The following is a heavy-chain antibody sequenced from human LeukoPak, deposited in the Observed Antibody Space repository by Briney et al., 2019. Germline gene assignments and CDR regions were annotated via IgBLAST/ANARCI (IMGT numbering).Heavy chain of an antibody. CDR3: ARDSPVYYDSSGYYNPNFDY. CDR1: GFTFSSYW. CDR2: IASDGSST. V-gene: IGHV3-74*01. Sequence: PPGGSLRLSCAASGFTFSSYWMNWVRQAPGKGLVWVSRIASDGSSTTYADSVKGRFTISRDNAKNSLYLQMNSLRAEDTAVYYCARDSPVYYDSSGYYNPNFDYWGQGTLVTVSS. J-gene: IGHJ4*02. D-gene: IGHD3-22*01.